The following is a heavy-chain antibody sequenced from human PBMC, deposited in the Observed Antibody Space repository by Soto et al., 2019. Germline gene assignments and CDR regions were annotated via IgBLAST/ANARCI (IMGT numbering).Heavy chain of an antibody. CDR1: GYTFTGYY. D-gene: IGHD3-22*01. V-gene: IGHV1-2*04. J-gene: IGHJ4*02. CDR3: ARDYDSSGYCDY. CDR2: INPNSGGT. Sequence: GASVKVSCKASGYTFTGYYMHCVRQAPGQGLEWMGWINPNSGGTNYAQKFQGWVTMTRDTSISTAYMELSRLRSDDTAVYYCARDYDSSGYCDYWGQGTLVTVSS.